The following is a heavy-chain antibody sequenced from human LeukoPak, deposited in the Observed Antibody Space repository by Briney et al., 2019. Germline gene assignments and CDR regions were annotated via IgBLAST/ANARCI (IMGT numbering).Heavy chain of an antibody. Sequence: PGRSLRLSCAASGFTFSSYATHWVRQAPGKGLEWVAVISYDGSNKYYADSVKGRFTISRDNSKNTLYLQMNSLRAEDTAVYYCARLYGGNNYFDYWGQGTLVTVSS. CDR2: ISYDGSNK. V-gene: IGHV3-30*04. CDR3: ARLYGGNNYFDY. J-gene: IGHJ4*02. D-gene: IGHD4-23*01. CDR1: GFTFSSYA.